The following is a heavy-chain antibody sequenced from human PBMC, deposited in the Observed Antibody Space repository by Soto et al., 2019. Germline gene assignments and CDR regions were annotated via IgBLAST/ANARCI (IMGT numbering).Heavy chain of an antibody. J-gene: IGHJ5*02. V-gene: IGHV3-53*04. CDR2: IYSGGST. CDR3: AREVGHGSFDP. Sequence: EVQLVESGGGLVQPGGSLRLSCAASGFTVSSNYMSWVRQAPGKGLEWVSVIYSGGSTYSADSVKGRFTISRHNSKKTRYLQLNRLRAEDRAVYYCAREVGHGSFDPWGQGTLVTVSS. CDR1: GFTVSSNY. D-gene: IGHD6-25*01.